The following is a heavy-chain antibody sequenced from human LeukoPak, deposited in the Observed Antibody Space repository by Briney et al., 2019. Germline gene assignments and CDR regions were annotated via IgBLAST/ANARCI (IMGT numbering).Heavy chain of an antibody. J-gene: IGHJ4*02. CDR3: ARVYCSSTSCSSPRHFDY. D-gene: IGHD2-2*01. Sequence: SETLSLTCAVYGGSFSGYYWSWIRQPPGKGLEWIGEINHSGSTNYNPSLKSRVTISVDTSKNQFSLKLSSVTAADTAVYYCARVYCSSTSCSSPRHFDYWGQGTLVTVSS. CDR1: GGSFSGYY. V-gene: IGHV4-34*01. CDR2: INHSGST.